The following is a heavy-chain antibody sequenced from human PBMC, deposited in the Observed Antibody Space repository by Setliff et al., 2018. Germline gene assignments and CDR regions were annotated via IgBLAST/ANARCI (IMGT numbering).Heavy chain of an antibody. Sequence: SETLSLTCAVYGGSFNVYFWSWIRQPPGKGLEWIGEINHSGSTNYNPSLKSRVSISVEKSKNQFSLKLTSVTAADTAVYYCARAQVVFAISAPVWYFEVWGRGTQVTVSS. CDR2: INHSGST. D-gene: IGHD2-21*01. J-gene: IGHJ2*01. CDR1: GGSFNVYF. V-gene: IGHV4-34*01. CDR3: ARAQVVFAISAPVWYFEV.